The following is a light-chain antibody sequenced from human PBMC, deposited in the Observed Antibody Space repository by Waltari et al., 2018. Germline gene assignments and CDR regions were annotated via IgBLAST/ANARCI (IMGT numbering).Light chain of an antibody. Sequence: EIVLTQSPATLPLSPGERATLFCMASQTVGTYLAWYQQKPGQPPRLLIFDASSRSTGIPAKFGGSGSGTDFTLTVSNLEPEDFAVYFCQQRSSWPYTFGQGTRLEI. CDR3: QQRSSWPYT. V-gene: IGKV3-11*01. J-gene: IGKJ2*01. CDR1: QTVGTY. CDR2: DAS.